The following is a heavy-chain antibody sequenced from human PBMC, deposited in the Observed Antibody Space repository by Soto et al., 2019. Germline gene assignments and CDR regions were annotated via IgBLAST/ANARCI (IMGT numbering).Heavy chain of an antibody. CDR3: SKDPPLRGVEASRRWFDP. Sequence: QVQLVQSGAEVKKPGSSVKVSCKASGGTFSSYAISWVRQAAGQGLEWMGGTIPIFGTANYAQKLQGRVTITADKSTGRSYMDLSRLRSEYTAVYYWSKDPPLRGVEASRRWFDPWGQGTLVTVSS. V-gene: IGHV1-69*06. J-gene: IGHJ5*02. CDR1: GGTFSSYA. CDR2: TIPIFGTA. D-gene: IGHD3-10*01.